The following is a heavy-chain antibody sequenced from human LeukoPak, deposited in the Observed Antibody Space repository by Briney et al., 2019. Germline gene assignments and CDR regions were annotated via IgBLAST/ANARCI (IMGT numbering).Heavy chain of an antibody. J-gene: IGHJ3*02. CDR3: AREDPSLDDAFDI. CDR1: GGSISSGGYS. D-gene: IGHD3-3*01. V-gene: IGHV4-30-2*01. Sequence: SQTLSLTCAVSGGSISSGGYSWSWIRQPPGKGMEWIGYIYHSGSTYYNPSLKSRVTISVDRSKNQFSLKLSSVTAADTAVYYCAREDPSLDDAFDIWGQGTMVTVSS. CDR2: IYHSGST.